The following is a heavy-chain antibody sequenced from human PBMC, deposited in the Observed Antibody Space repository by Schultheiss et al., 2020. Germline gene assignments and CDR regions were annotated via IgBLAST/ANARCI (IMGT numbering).Heavy chain of an antibody. J-gene: IGHJ6*02. CDR2: MRPTSGET. V-gene: IGHV1-8*01. CDR1: GYTFINYD. D-gene: IGHD6-6*01. Sequence: ASVKVSGKASGYTFINYDLNWVRQAAGQGLEWVGWMRPTSGETGYAQRFQGRVTMTRDTSIGAAYMELSSLTSDDTAVYYCASLSIAEGKYYYYYGMDVWGQGTTVTVSS. CDR3: ASLSIAEGKYYYYYGMDV.